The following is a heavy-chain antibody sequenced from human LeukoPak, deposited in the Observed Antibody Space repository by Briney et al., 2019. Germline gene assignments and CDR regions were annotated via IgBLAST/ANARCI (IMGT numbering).Heavy chain of an antibody. CDR3: AKEGGIVVVPAATYFNY. Sequence: GGSLRLSCAASGFTFSSYAMSWVRQAPGKGLEWVSAISGSGGSTYYADSVKGRFTISRDNSKNTLYLQMNSLRAEDTAVYYCAKEGGIVVVPAATYFNYWGQGTLVTVSS. D-gene: IGHD2-2*01. V-gene: IGHV3-23*01. J-gene: IGHJ4*02. CDR2: ISGSGGST. CDR1: GFTFSSYA.